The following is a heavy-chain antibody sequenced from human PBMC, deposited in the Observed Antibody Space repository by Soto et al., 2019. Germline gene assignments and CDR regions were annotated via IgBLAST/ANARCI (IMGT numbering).Heavy chain of an antibody. CDR3: ARDGGAY. J-gene: IGHJ4*02. CDR1: GFTFSSYA. D-gene: IGHD3-16*01. Sequence: QVQLVESGGGVVQPGRSLRLSCAASGFTFSSYAMHWVRRAPGKGLEWMAVMSYDGSNRYYADSGKGRFTISSDNSKNTLYLQMNSLRPEDTALYYCARDGGAYRGQGTLVIVSS. V-gene: IGHV3-30-3*01. CDR2: MSYDGSNR.